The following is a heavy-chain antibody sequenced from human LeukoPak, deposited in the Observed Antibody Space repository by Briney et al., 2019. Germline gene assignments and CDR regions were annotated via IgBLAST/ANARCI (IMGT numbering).Heavy chain of an antibody. CDR3: ARELTVTPEGWYDP. CDR1: GGTFSSYA. Sequence: ASVKVSCKASGGTFSSYAISWVRQAPGQGLEWMGRIIPIFGTANYAQKFQGRVTITTDESTSTAYMELNSLRSEDTAVYYCARELTVTPEGWYDPWGQGTLVPVSS. V-gene: IGHV1-69*05. D-gene: IGHD4-17*01. J-gene: IGHJ5*02. CDR2: IIPIFGTA.